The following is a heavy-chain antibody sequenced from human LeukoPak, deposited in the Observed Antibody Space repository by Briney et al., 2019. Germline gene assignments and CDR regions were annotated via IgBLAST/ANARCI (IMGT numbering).Heavy chain of an antibody. V-gene: IGHV3-21*01. CDR3: ARDTGAPRAFDI. Sequence: PGGSLRLSCAASGFTFSSYTQNWVRQAPGKGLEWVSALSGSGGGTYYADSVKGRFTISRDNAKNSLYLQMNSLRAEDTAVYYCARDTGAPRAFDIWGQGTMVTVSS. CDR2: LSGSGGGT. CDR1: GFTFSSYT. D-gene: IGHD1-14*01. J-gene: IGHJ3*02.